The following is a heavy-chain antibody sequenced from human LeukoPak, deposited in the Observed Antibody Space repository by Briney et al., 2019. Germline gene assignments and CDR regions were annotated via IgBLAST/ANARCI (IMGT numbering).Heavy chain of an antibody. CDR2: INSDGSST. CDR1: GFTLSNYW. J-gene: IGHJ5*02. CDR3: AGEGAAAAGTP. D-gene: IGHD6-13*01. Sequence: GGSLRLSCAATGFTLSNYWMFWVRQAAGKGLVWVSRINSDGSSTSYADSVKGRFTISRDNAKNTLYLQMNSLRDEDTGVYYCAGEGAAAAGTPWGQGTLVTVSS. V-gene: IGHV3-74*01.